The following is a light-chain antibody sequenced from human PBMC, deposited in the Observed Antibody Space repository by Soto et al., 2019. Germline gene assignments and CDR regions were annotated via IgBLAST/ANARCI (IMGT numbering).Light chain of an antibody. CDR2: EVS. Sequence: QSALTQPASVSGSPGQSITISCTGTSSDVGFYYLVSWYQQHPGKAPKLIIYEVSERPSGVSNRFSGSKSGNTASLTISGLQAEDEADYYCSSYTSSSTLDYVFGTGTKVTVL. J-gene: IGLJ1*01. V-gene: IGLV2-14*02. CDR1: SSDVGFYYL. CDR3: SSYTSSSTLDYV.